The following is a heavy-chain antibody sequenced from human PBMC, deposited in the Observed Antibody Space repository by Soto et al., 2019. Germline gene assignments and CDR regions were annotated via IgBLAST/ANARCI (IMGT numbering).Heavy chain of an antibody. CDR1: GGSISSGNYY. J-gene: IGHJ4*02. D-gene: IGHD3-10*02. V-gene: IGHV4-30-4*01. CDR3: ATMCSQGAGLYYFDF. CDR2: ISYSGSA. Sequence: PSETLSLTCTVSGGSISSGNYYWSWIRQPPGKGLEWIGFISYSGSAYYNPSLKSRVTISVDTSKNQFSLNLSFVTAADTAVYYCATMCSQGAGLYYFDFWGQGTLVTVSS.